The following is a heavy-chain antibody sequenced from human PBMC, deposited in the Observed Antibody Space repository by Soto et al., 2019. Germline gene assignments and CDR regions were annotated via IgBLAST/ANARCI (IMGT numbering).Heavy chain of an antibody. CDR3: ASVRGGYYYAMDV. J-gene: IGHJ6*02. Sequence: SETLSLTCAVSGGSISSSNWWSWARQPPGKGLEWIGEIYHSGSTNYNPSLKSRVTISVDKSKNQFSLKLSSVTAADTAVYYCASVRGGYYYAMDVWGQGTTVTVSS. CDR2: IYHSGST. D-gene: IGHD3-10*02. CDR1: GGSISSSNW. V-gene: IGHV4-4*02.